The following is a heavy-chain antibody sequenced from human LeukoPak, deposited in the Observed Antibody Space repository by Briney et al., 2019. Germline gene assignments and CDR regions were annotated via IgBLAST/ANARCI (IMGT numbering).Heavy chain of an antibody. CDR1: GDSISDYY. Sequence: SETLSLTCTFSGDSISDYYWSWIRQPAGKGLEWIGRIYTSGSTSYNPSLKSRVTISLDRSKNQFSLKPNSVTAADTAVYYCASLPWGARYFDYWGQGTLVTVSS. V-gene: IGHV4-4*07. CDR3: ASLPWGARYFDY. D-gene: IGHD1-26*01. J-gene: IGHJ4*02. CDR2: IYTSGST.